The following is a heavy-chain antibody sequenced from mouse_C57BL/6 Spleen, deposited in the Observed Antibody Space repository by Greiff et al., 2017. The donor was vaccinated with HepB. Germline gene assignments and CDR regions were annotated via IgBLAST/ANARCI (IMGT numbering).Heavy chain of an antibody. CDR2: INPSTGGT. V-gene: IGHV1-42*01. Sequence: VQLKESGPELVKPGASVKKSCKASGYTFTGYYMNWVKQSPEKSLEWIGEINPSTGGTTYNQKFKAKATLTVDKSSSTAYMQLKSLTSEDSAVYYCARGNTTVPFDYWGQGTTLTVSS. J-gene: IGHJ2*01. CDR3: ARGNTTVPFDY. CDR1: GYTFTGYY. D-gene: IGHD1-1*01.